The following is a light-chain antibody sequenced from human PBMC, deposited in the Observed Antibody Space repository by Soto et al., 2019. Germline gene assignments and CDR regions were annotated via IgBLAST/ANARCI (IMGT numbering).Light chain of an antibody. CDR3: ISFTSCSSYV. J-gene: IGLJ1*01. CDR2: HVS. V-gene: IGLV2-14*03. CDR1: SSDVGAYNY. Sequence: QSVLTQPASVSGSPGQSITISCTGTSSDVGAYNYVSWYQQHTGRAPQLIIYHVSNRTSRVSNRFSGSKSDNTASLTISGLQSEDEADFYCISFTSCSSYVLGPGTKVTFL.